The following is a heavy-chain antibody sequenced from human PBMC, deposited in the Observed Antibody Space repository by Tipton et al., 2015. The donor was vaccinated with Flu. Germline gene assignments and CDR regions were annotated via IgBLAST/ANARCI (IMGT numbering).Heavy chain of an antibody. CDR3: ARSVAVAAPGWFDP. D-gene: IGHD6-19*01. V-gene: IGHV4-59*01. CDR1: GGSISSYY. Sequence: TLSLTCTVSGGSISSYYWSWIRQHPGKGLEWIGYIYYSGSTNYNPSLKSRVTISVDTSKNQFSLKLSSVTAADTAVYYCARSVAVAAPGWFDPWGQGTLVTVSS. J-gene: IGHJ5*02. CDR2: IYYSGST.